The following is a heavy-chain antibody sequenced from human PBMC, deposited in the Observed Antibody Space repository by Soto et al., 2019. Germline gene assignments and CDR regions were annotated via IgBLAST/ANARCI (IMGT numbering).Heavy chain of an antibody. V-gene: IGHV1-46*01. D-gene: IGHD5-12*01. J-gene: IGHJ6*02. Sequence: QVQLVQSGAEVKKPGASVKVSCRASGYTFTNYYMHWVRQAPGQGLEWMGIIHPIVGSTSYAKKFKGRVTLTRDTSTSTVYMELTSLRSDDTAVYDCVREWLLLNDRPDQYYGLDVWGQGTTVIVSS. CDR3: VREWLLLNDRPDQYYGLDV. CDR1: GYTFTNYY. CDR2: IHPIVGST.